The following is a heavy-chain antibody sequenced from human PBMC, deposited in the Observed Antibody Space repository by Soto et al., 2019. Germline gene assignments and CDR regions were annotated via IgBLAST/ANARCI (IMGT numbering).Heavy chain of an antibody. D-gene: IGHD1-1*01. Sequence: SETLSLTCTVSGGSISGYYWSWIRQPPGKGLEWIAYIYYIGSSNSNPSLKSRVTISVDTSKNQFSLKLSSVTAADTAVYYCARHSNEYRKSLDYWGQGTLVTVS. J-gene: IGHJ4*02. CDR2: IYYIGSS. CDR1: GGSISGYY. V-gene: IGHV4-59*08. CDR3: ARHSNEYRKSLDY.